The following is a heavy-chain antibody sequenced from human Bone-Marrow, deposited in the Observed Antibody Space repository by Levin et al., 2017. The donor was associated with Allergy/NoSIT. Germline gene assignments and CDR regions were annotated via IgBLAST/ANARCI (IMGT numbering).Heavy chain of an antibody. CDR2: IKPDGSDK. CDR1: GFTFSSSW. J-gene: IGHJ4*02. Sequence: GGSLRLSCAASGFTFSSSWMSWVRQAPGKGLEWVADIKPDGSDKHYVDSGKGRFIISRDNAKNSLFLEMNSLRAEDTAVYYCARGWPGRTWAAYWGQGTLVTVSS. CDR3: ARGWPGRTWAAY. D-gene: IGHD2-15*01. V-gene: IGHV3-7*01.